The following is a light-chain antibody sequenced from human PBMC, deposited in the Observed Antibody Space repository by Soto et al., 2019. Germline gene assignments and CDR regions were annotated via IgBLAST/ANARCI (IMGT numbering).Light chain of an antibody. V-gene: IGKV3-11*01. CDR1: QSVRSY. J-gene: IGKJ1*01. CDR3: QHRANWPPWT. Sequence: EIVLTQSPATLSLSPGERATLSCRASQSVRSYLAWYQQKPGQAPRLLIYEASNRATGIPARFSGSGSGTDFTLTISSLEPEDFAVYYCQHRANWPPWTFGQGTKVEIK. CDR2: EAS.